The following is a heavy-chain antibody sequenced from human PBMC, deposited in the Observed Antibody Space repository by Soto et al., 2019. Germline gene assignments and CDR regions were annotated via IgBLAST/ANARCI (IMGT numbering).Heavy chain of an antibody. J-gene: IGHJ4*02. V-gene: IGHV4-34*01. Sequence: SETLSLTCTVYGGSFSGYYWSWIRQPPGKGLEWIGEINHSGSTNYNPSLKSRVTISVDTSKNQFSLKLSSVTAADTAVYYCWAIGITGTTGDYWGQGTLVTVSP. D-gene: IGHD1-7*01. CDR3: WAIGITGTTGDY. CDR2: INHSGST. CDR1: GGSFSGYY.